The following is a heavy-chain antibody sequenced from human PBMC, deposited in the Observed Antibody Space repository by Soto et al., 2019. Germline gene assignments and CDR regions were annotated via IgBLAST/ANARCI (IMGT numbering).Heavy chain of an antibody. CDR1: GNTFTSYY. CDR3: ACFITASGTHDAFDI. CDR2: VNPSGGST. D-gene: IGHD6-25*01. V-gene: IGHV1-46*01. Sequence: ASVKVSCKASGNTFTSYYMHWVRQAPGQGPEWMGLVNPSGGSTYYAQKFRGRVTMTRDTSTSTLYMELSSLRFDVTAVYYCACFITASGTHDAFDIWGQGTMVTVSS. J-gene: IGHJ3*02.